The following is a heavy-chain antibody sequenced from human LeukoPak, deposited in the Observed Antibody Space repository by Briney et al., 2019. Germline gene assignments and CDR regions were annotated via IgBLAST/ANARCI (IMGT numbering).Heavy chain of an antibody. D-gene: IGHD4-23*01. CDR3: ARVRRLTRFPLWFDP. J-gene: IGHJ5*02. CDR1: GGSFSGYY. Sequence: PSETLSLTCAVYGGSFSGYYWSWIRQPPGKGLEWIGEINHSGSTNYNPSLKSRVTISVDTSKNQFSLKLSSVTAADTAVYYCARVRRLTRFPLWFDPWGQGTLVTVSS. V-gene: IGHV4-34*01. CDR2: INHSGST.